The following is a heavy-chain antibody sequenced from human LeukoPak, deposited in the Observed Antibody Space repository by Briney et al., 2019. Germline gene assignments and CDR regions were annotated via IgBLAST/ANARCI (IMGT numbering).Heavy chain of an antibody. Sequence: ASVKVSCKASGYSFTSYGISWVRQAPGQGLEWMGWITAYSGDRNYAQKLQGRVTMTTDTSTSTAYMELRSLRSDDTAVYYCARDYGFRNWNYPLDYYYGMDVWGQGTTVTVSS. CDR1: GYSFTSYG. J-gene: IGHJ6*02. CDR2: ITAYSGDR. D-gene: IGHD1-7*01. CDR3: ARDYGFRNWNYPLDYYYGMDV. V-gene: IGHV1-18*01.